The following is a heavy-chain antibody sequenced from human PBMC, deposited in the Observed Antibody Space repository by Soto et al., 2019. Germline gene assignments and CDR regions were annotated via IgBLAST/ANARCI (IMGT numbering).Heavy chain of an antibody. Sequence: QVQLKESGPGLVKPSQTLSLTCTVSGGSITSGGYYWSWIRQHPGKVLEWNGYIYYSGSTYYNPSLKSRVTISVETSKNQVSLKLSSVTAADTAVYYCARDPLRYCSGGSCYWGPYYCDSWRQGTLVTVSS. D-gene: IGHD2-15*01. V-gene: IGHV4-31*03. CDR3: ARDPLRYCSGGSCYWGPYYCDS. J-gene: IGHJ4*02. CDR2: IYYSGST. CDR1: GGSITSGGYY.